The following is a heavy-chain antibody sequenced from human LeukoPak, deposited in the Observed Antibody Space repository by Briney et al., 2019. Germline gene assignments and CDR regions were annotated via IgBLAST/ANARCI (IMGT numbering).Heavy chain of an antibody. J-gene: IGHJ4*02. D-gene: IGHD3-3*01. CDR2: INPNSGGT. CDR1: GYTFTGYY. CDR3: ARDTVEANYDSWSGPGY. V-gene: IGHV1-2*02. Sequence: ASVKVSCKASGYTFTGYYMHWVRQAPGQGLEWMGWINPNSGGTNYAQKFQGRVTMTRDTSISTAYMELSRLRSDDTAVYYCARDTVEANYDSWSGPGYWGQGTLVTVSS.